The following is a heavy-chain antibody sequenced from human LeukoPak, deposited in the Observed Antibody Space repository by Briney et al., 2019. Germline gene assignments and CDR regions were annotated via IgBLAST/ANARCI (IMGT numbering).Heavy chain of an antibody. Sequence: GGSLRLSCAASGFTFSSYAMSWVRQAPGKGLEWVSAISGSGGSTYYADSVKGRFTISRDNSKNTLYLQMSSLRAEDTAVYYCAKAPRRFLEWFDYWGQGTLVTVSS. CDR3: AKAPRRFLEWFDY. J-gene: IGHJ4*02. V-gene: IGHV3-23*01. CDR1: GFTFSSYA. CDR2: ISGSGGST. D-gene: IGHD3-3*01.